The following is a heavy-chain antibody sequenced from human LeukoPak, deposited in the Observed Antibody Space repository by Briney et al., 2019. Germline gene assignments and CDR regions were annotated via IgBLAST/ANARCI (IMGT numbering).Heavy chain of an antibody. CDR3: ARGLGYCSGGSCYDWFDP. Sequence: GGSLRLSCAASGFTFSSYAMSWVRQAPGKGLEWVSAISGSGGSTYYADSVKGRFTISRDNSKNTLYLQMNSLRAEDTAVYYCARGLGYCSGGSCYDWFDPWGQGTLVTVSS. J-gene: IGHJ5*02. D-gene: IGHD2-15*01. CDR1: GFTFSSYA. CDR2: ISGSGGST. V-gene: IGHV3-23*01.